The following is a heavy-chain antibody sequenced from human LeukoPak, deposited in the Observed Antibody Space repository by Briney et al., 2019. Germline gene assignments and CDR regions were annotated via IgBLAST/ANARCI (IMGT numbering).Heavy chain of an antibody. V-gene: IGHV4-4*07. CDR2: IYTSGST. CDR3: AREFPPNYDYVWGSYRYTWIDY. D-gene: IGHD3-16*02. Sequence: SETLSLTCTVSGGSISSYYWSWIRQPAGKGLEWIGRIYTSGSTNYNPSLKSRVTMSVDTSKNQFSLRLSSVTAADTAVYYCAREFPPNYDYVWGSYRYTWIDYWGQGTLVTVSS. J-gene: IGHJ4*02. CDR1: GGSISSYY.